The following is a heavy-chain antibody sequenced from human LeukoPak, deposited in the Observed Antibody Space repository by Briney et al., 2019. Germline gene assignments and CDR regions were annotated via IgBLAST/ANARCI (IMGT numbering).Heavy chain of an antibody. Sequence: SETLSLTCAVSGGSIIISGYYWAWIRQPPGKGLEWIGSVFYNGDTYYNPSLRSRVTISVDTSKNQFPLTLSSVTAADTAVYYCARDSMRIQTGTTPWGQGTLVTVSS. J-gene: IGHJ5*02. CDR2: VFYNGDT. CDR1: GGSIIISGYY. V-gene: IGHV4-39*06. CDR3: ARDSMRIQTGTTP. D-gene: IGHD1-1*01.